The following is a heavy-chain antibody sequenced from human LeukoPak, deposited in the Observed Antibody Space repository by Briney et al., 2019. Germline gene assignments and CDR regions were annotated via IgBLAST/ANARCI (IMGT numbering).Heavy chain of an antibody. D-gene: IGHD3-9*01. CDR2: ISYDGSNK. J-gene: IGHJ4*02. Sequence: PGGSLRLSCAASGFTFSSYAIHWVRQAPGKGLEWVAVISYDGSNKYYADSVKGRFTISRDNSKNTLYLQMNSLRAEDTAVYYCAKDLFPREDWFIDYWGQGTLVTVSS. V-gene: IGHV3-30*04. CDR3: AKDLFPREDWFIDY. CDR1: GFTFSSYA.